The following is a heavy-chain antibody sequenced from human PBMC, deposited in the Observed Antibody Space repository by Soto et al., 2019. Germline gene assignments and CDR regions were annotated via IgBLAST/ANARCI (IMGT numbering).Heavy chain of an antibody. CDR3: AKDYIVVVPAAIEDFDY. J-gene: IGHJ4*02. D-gene: IGHD2-2*02. CDR2: ISGSGGST. CDR1: GFTFSSYA. Sequence: EVQLLESGGGLVQPGGSLRLSCAASGFTFSSYAMSWVRQAPGNGLEWVSAISGSGGSTYYADSVKGRFTISRDNSKNTLYLQMNSLRAEDTAVYYCAKDYIVVVPAAIEDFDYWGQGTLVTVSS. V-gene: IGHV3-23*01.